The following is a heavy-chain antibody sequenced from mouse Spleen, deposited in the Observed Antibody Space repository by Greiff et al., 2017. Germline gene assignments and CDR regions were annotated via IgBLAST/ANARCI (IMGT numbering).Heavy chain of an antibody. Sequence: QVQLQQPGAELVMPGASVKLSCKASGYTFTSYWMHWVKQRPGQGLEWIGEIDPSDSYTNYNQKFKGKATLTVDKSSSTAYMQLSSLTSDDSAVYYCARGGVGCLDYWGQGTTLTVSS. CDR1: GYTFTSYW. D-gene: IGHD1-1*01. V-gene: IGHV1-69*01. CDR3: ARGGVGCLDY. J-gene: IGHJ2*01. CDR2: IDPSDSYT.